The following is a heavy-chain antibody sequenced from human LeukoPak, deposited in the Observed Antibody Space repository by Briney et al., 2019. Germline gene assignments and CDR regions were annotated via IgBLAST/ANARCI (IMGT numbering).Heavy chain of an antibody. V-gene: IGHV3-23*01. CDR3: TSLSDAIESFGTRNY. D-gene: IGHD2-8*01. Sequence: GGSLRLSCAASGFSFGSYALSWVRQAPWKGLEWVSVISGSGDNTHYTDPVKGRFTISRDNSKNTLYLQMNSLRAEDTAVYYCTSLSDAIESFGTRNYWGQGTLVTVSS. J-gene: IGHJ4*02. CDR2: ISGSGDNT. CDR1: GFSFGSYA.